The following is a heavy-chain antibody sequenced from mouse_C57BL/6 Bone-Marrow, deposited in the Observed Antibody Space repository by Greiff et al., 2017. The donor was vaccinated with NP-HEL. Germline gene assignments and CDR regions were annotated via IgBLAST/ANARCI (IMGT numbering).Heavy chain of an antibody. J-gene: IGHJ2*01. V-gene: IGHV1-53*01. CDR3: ARTGYAYDRGNYFDH. D-gene: IGHD2-2*01. CDR2: INPSNGGT. CDR1: GYTFTSYW. Sequence: QVQLQQPGTELVKPGASVKLSCKASGYTFTSYWMHWVKQRPGQGLEWIGNINPSNGGTNYHGKFKSKATLTVDKSSSTAFMPLSSLTSEDSAVYYCARTGYAYDRGNYFDHWGQGTPLTGSS.